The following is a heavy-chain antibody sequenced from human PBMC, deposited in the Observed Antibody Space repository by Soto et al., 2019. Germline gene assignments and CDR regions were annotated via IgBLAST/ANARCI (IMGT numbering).Heavy chain of an antibody. CDR2: ISGSGGST. D-gene: IGHD2-2*01. CDR1: GFTFSSYA. J-gene: IGHJ5*02. V-gene: IGHV3-23*01. Sequence: GGSLRLSCAASGFTFSSYAMSWVRQAPGKGLEWVSAISGSGGSTYYADSVKGRFTISRDNSKNTLYLQMNSLRAEDTAVYYCAKDLFPEYQLLFHWFDPWGQGTLVTVSS. CDR3: AKDLFPEYQLLFHWFDP.